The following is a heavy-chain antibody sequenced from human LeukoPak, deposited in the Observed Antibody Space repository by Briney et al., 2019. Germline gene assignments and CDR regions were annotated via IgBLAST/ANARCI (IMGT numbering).Heavy chain of an antibody. CDR1: GYSFTSYW. D-gene: IGHD2-15*01. CDR3: ARRVLGYCSGGSCPYNWFDP. V-gene: IGHV5-51*01. Sequence: GESLKISCRGSGYSFTSYWIGWVRQMPGKGLEWMGIIYPGDSDTRYSPSFQGQVTISADKSISTAYLQWSSLKASDTAMYYCARRVLGYCSGGSCPYNWFDPWGQGTLVTVSS. J-gene: IGHJ5*02. CDR2: IYPGDSDT.